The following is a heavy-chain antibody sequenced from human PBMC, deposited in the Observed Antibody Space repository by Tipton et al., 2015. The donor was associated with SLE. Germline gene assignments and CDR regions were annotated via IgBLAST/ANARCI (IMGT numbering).Heavy chain of an antibody. CDR3: ARQSYDSSGYPGAVDY. D-gene: IGHD3-22*01. Sequence: LRLSCTVSGGSISSSSYYWGRIRQPPGKGLEWIGSIYYSGSTYYNPSLKSRVTISVDTSKNQFSLKLSSVTAADTAVYYCARQSYDSSGYPGAVDYWGQGTLVTVSS. V-gene: IGHV4-39*07. CDR2: IYYSGST. CDR1: GGSISSSSYY. J-gene: IGHJ4*02.